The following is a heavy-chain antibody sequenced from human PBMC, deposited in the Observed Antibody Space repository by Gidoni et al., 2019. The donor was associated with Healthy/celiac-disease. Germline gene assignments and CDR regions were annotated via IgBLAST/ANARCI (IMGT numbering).Heavy chain of an antibody. CDR1: GFPFAHYA. Sequence: EVQLVESGGGLVQPGRSLRLSCAASGFPFAHYAMHWVRQAPGKGLEWVSGISWNSGSIGYADSVKGRFTISRDNAKNSLYLQMNSLRAEDTALYYCAKDYCSSTSCYGGWFDPWGQGTLVTVSS. J-gene: IGHJ5*02. CDR3: AKDYCSSTSCYGGWFDP. CDR2: ISWNSGSI. D-gene: IGHD2-2*01. V-gene: IGHV3-9*01.